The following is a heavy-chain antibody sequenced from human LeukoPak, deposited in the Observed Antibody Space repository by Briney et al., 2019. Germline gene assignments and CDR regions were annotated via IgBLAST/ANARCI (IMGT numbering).Heavy chain of an antibody. CDR2: MNPNSGNT. CDR3: AKISDSSGYYEGFDP. J-gene: IGHJ5*02. D-gene: IGHD3-22*01. Sequence: ASVKVSCKASGYTFTSYDINWVRQATGQGLEWMGWMNPNSGNTGYAQKFQGRVTMTRNTSISTAYMELSSLRSEDTAVYYCAKISDSSGYYEGFDPWGQGTLVAVSS. CDR1: GYTFTSYD. V-gene: IGHV1-8*01.